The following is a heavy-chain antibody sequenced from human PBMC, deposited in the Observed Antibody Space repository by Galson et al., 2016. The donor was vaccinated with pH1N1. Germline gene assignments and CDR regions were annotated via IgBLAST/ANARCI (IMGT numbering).Heavy chain of an antibody. V-gene: IGHV4-30-2*01. D-gene: IGHD2-8*01. CDR1: RGSISDKDYS. Sequence: LSLTCTLSRGSISDKDYSWSWIRQPPGKGLEWIGYISHTGSTCFNPSLKSRLTISLGGSRKQFSLKLTSVTAADTAVYYCARLTGVFETADAFYIWGQGTMVTVTP. J-gene: IGHJ3*02. CDR2: ISHTGST. CDR3: ARLTGVFETADAFYI.